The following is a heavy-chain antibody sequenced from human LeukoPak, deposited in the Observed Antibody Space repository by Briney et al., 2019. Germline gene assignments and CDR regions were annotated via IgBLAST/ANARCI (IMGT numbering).Heavy chain of an antibody. D-gene: IGHD3-22*01. CDR2: IYQSGST. Sequence: PSETLSLTCAVSGGSIISSSYYWGWIRQPPGKRLEWIGSIYQSGSTSYNPSLKTRVSMAVDTSKNQFSLKLGSVTAADTAVYYCARLVDVGNYYDSSGYLTPFDYWGPGTLVTVSS. CDR3: ARLVDVGNYYDSSGYLTPFDY. V-gene: IGHV4-39*01. J-gene: IGHJ4*02. CDR1: GGSIISSSYY.